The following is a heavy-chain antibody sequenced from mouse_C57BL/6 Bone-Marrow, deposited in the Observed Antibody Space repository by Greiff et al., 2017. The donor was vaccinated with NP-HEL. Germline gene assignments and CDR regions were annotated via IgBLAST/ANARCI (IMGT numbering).Heavy chain of an antibody. J-gene: IGHJ3*01. CDR1: GFNIKDYY. D-gene: IGHD2-3*01. Sequence: VHVKQSGAELVKPGASVKLSCTASGFNIKDYYMHWVKQRPEQGLEWIGRIDPEDGETKYAPKFQGKATITADTSSNTAYLQLSSLTSEDTAVYYCARNGDGYSPWFADWGQGTLVTVSA. V-gene: IGHV14-2*01. CDR2: IDPEDGET. CDR3: ARNGDGYSPWFAD.